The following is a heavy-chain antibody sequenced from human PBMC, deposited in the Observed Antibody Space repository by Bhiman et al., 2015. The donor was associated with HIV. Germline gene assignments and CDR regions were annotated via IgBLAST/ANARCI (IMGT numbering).Heavy chain of an antibody. CDR1: GFTFSTYE. V-gene: IGHV3-48*03. CDR2: ISSSGSNI. J-gene: IGHJ4*02. CDR3: ARYYYDSSGYYFIDY. Sequence: VQLVESGGGVVQPGRSLRLSCAASGFTFSTYEMNWVRQAPGKGLEWVSYISSSGSNIYYADSVKGRFTISRDNVKNSLYLQMSSLRAEDTAVYYCARYYYDSSGYYFIDYWGQGTLVTVSS. D-gene: IGHD3-22*01.